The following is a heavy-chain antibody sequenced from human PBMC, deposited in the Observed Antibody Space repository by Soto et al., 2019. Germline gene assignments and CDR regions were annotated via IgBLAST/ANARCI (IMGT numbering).Heavy chain of an antibody. D-gene: IGHD3-22*01. Sequence: ASVKVSCKASGYTFTSYYMHWVRQAPGQGLEWMGIINPSGGSTSYAQKFQGRVTMTRDTSTSTVYMELSSLRSEDTAVYYCARDHQNYYDSSGYYFGYWGQGTLVTVSS. CDR1: GYTFTSYY. J-gene: IGHJ4*02. CDR3: ARDHQNYYDSSGYYFGY. CDR2: INPSGGST. V-gene: IGHV1-46*01.